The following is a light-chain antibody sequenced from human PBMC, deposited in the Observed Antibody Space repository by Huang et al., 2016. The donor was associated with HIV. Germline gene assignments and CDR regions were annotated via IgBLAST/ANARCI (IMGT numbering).Light chain of an antibody. CDR3: QQSYTTSRT. Sequence: DIQMTQSPSSLSASVGDRFTITCRASQSISRYLNWYQQKPGKAPNVLMYAASEMESGVHSRFSGSGSGTDLTLTISSLQPEDFATYYCQQSYTTSRTFGQGTKVEIK. J-gene: IGKJ1*01. CDR1: QSISRY. CDR2: AAS. V-gene: IGKV1-39*01.